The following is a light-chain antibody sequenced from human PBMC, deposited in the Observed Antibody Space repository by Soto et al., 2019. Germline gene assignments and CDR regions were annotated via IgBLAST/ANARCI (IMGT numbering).Light chain of an antibody. CDR2: GAS. Sequence: VLAQSPGTLSLSPGERATLSCRAIQSVSSRFLAWYQQKPGQAPRLLMYGASNRATGIPDRFSGTGSGTDFTLTISDVPPEDFALYYCHQRQSWPLLTFGGGTKVDIK. J-gene: IGKJ4*01. V-gene: IGKV3-20*01. CDR1: QSVSSRF. CDR3: HQRQSWPLLT.